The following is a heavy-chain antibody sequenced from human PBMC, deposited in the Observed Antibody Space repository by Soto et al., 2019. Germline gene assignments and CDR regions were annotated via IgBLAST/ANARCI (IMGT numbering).Heavy chain of an antibody. CDR3: ARDALYCSGGSCYMDV. CDR2: INPSGGST. CDR1: GYTFTSYY. Sequence: ASVKVSCKASGYTFTSYYMHWVRQAPGQGLEGMGIINPSGGSTSYAQKFQGRVTMTRDTSTSTVHMELSSLRSEDTAVYYCARDALYCSGGSCYMDVWGKGTTVTVSS. D-gene: IGHD2-15*01. J-gene: IGHJ6*04. V-gene: IGHV1-46*03.